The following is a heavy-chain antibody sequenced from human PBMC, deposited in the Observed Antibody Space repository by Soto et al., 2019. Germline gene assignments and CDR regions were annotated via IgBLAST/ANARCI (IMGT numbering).Heavy chain of an antibody. CDR3: AKRLYSSGNYGMDV. Sequence: GGSLRLSCAASGFTFSSYAMSWVRQAPGKGLEWVSGISGAGTTTYYADSVKGRFTISRDNSMNTLYLQMNSLRAEDTAVYYCAKRLYSSGNYGMDVWGQGTTVTV. V-gene: IGHV3-23*01. D-gene: IGHD6-25*01. CDR2: ISGAGTTT. J-gene: IGHJ6*02. CDR1: GFTFSSYA.